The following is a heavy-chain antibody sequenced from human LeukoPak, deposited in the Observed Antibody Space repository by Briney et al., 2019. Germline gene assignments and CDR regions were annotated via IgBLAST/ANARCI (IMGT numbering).Heavy chain of an antibody. V-gene: IGHV3-11*06. CDR1: GFTFSDFY. CDR3: ARKTYYYDSGSYSKSYYFDY. D-gene: IGHD3-10*01. CDR2: ISSSSTDT. Sequence: PGGSLRLSCAASGFTFSDFYMSWIRQAPGKGLEWLSDISSSSTDTNYADSVEGRFTISRDNAKNLLFLQLNSLRAEDTAVYYCARKTYYYDSGSYSKSYYFDYWGQGTLVTVSS. J-gene: IGHJ4*02.